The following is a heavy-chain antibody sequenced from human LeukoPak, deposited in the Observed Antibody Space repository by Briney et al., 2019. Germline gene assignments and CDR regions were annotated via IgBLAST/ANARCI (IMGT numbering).Heavy chain of an antibody. CDR3: AKGHRSSSSFFDS. V-gene: IGHV3-23*01. CDR2: INGRGNDT. Sequence: GESLRLSCAAFSGFAMSWVRQASGKGLEWVSAINGRGNDTYYPDSVKGRFTISRDNSNNTLYLQMNSLRAEDTAVYYCAKGHRSSSSFFDSLGQGILVTGSS. D-gene: IGHD6-19*01. J-gene: IGHJ4*02. CDR1: SGFA.